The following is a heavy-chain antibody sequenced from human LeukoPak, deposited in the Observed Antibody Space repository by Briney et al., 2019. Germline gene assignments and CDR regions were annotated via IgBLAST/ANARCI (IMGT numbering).Heavy chain of an antibody. Sequence: GGSLRLSCAASGFTFSSYDMHWVRQAPGKGLEGVSAIGTAGDTYYPGSVKGRFTISRENAKNSLYLQMNSLRAGDTAVYYCARGGDFWSGPDYWGQGTLVTVSS. J-gene: IGHJ4*02. CDR1: GFTFSSYD. CDR3: ARGGDFWSGPDY. D-gene: IGHD3-3*01. CDR2: IGTAGDT. V-gene: IGHV3-13*01.